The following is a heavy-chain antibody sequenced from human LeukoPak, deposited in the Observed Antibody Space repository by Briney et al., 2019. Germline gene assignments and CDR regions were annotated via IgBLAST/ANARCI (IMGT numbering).Heavy chain of an antibody. CDR3: TRDLRSDYYGSGGFDY. V-gene: IGHV3-49*04. CDR2: IRSKAYGGTT. J-gene: IGHJ4*02. CDR1: GFTFGDHA. D-gene: IGHD3-10*01. Sequence: PGGSLRLSCTASGFTFGDHAMSWVRQAPGKGLEWVGFIRSKAYGGTTEYAASVKGRFTISRDDSKSIAYLQMNSLKTEDTAVYYCTRDLRSDYYGSGGFDYWGQGTLVTVSS.